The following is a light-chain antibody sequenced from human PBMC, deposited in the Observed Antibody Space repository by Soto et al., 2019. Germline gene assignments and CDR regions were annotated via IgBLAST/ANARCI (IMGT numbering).Light chain of an antibody. V-gene: IGKV3-20*01. CDR1: QSVSSNF. CDR3: QQYGATPRT. Sequence: EIVLTQSPGTLSLSPGEKATLSCRASQSVSSNFLAWHQQKPGHAPRPLIYGASSRDTGIPDRISGSGSGTDLNLTISGLGPEDFAVYFCQQYGATPRTFDGGNNKEIK. J-gene: IGKJ4*01. CDR2: GAS.